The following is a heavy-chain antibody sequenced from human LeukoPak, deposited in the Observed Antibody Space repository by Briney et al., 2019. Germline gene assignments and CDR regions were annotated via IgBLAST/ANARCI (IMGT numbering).Heavy chain of an antibody. CDR1: GFTFSSYG. D-gene: IGHD3-22*01. J-gene: IGHJ6*03. Sequence: GGSLRLSCAASGFTFSSYGMSWVRQAPGKGLEWVSAISGSGGSTYYADSVKGRFTISRDNSKNTLYLQMNSLRAEDTAVYYCAKAGEDYYDSSGYYYFTFFYMDVWGKGTTVTIS. CDR2: ISGSGGST. CDR3: AKAGEDYYDSSGYYYFTFFYMDV. V-gene: IGHV3-23*01.